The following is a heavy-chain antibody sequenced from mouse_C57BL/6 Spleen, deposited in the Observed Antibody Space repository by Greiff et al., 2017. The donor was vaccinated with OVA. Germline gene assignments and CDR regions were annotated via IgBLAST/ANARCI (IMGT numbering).Heavy chain of an antibody. D-gene: IGHD2-12*01. V-gene: IGHV1-15*01. J-gene: IGHJ4*01. CDR1: GYTFTDYE. CDR2: IDPETGGT. Sequence: VQLQQSGAELVRPGASVTLSCKASGYTFTDYEMHWVKQRPVHGLEWIGAIDPETGGTAYNQKFKGKAILTADKSSSTAYMELRSLTSEESAVYYCTREGYYSLYAMDYWGQGTSVTVSS. CDR3: TREGYYSLYAMDY.